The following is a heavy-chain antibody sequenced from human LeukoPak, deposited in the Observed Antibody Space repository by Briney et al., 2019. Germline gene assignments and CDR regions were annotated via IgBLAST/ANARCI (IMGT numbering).Heavy chain of an antibody. D-gene: IGHD3-9*01. CDR3: ARGGITIFRYFDY. CDR2: INHSGST. J-gene: IGHJ4*02. CDR1: GGSFSGYY. Sequence: PSETLSLTCAVYGGSFSGYYWSWIRQPPGKGLEWIGEINHSGSTNYNPSLKSRVTISVDTSKNQFSLKLSSVTAADTAVYYCARGGITIFRYFDYWGQGTLVTVSS. V-gene: IGHV4-34*01.